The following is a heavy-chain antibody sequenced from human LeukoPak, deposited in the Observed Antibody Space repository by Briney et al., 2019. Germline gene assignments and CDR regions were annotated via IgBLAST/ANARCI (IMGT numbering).Heavy chain of an antibody. Sequence: SVKVSCKASGGTFSSYAISWVRQAPGQGLEWMGRIIPILGIANYAQKFQGRVTITADKSTSTAYMELSSLRSDDTAVYYCARGYYGSGSYSEYFQYWGQGTLVTVSS. V-gene: IGHV1-69*04. J-gene: IGHJ1*01. D-gene: IGHD3-10*01. CDR3: ARGYYGSGSYSEYFQY. CDR1: GGTFSSYA. CDR2: IIPILGIA.